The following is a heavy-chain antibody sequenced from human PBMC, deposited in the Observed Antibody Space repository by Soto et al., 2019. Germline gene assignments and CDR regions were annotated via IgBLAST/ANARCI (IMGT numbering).Heavy chain of an antibody. V-gene: IGHV1-18*04. CDR2: ISLYNGNT. CDR3: AIYHLELFRFDF. Sequence: QIQLVQSGPEVKKPGASMKVSCKAYDFSFTSHGISWVRQAPGQGLEWMGWISLYNGNTNYAQQFQGRVTMTTETSTSTAYMELRSMRSDNTAMYFCAIYHLELFRFDFWGQGTMVTLSS. CDR1: DFSFTSHG. D-gene: IGHD2-2*01. J-gene: IGHJ4*02.